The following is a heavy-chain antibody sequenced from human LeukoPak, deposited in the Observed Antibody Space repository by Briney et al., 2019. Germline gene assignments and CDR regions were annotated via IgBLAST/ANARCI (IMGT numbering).Heavy chain of an antibody. J-gene: IGHJ4*02. V-gene: IGHV3-20*04. Sequence: GGSLRLSCAASGFTFYDYGMSWVREAPGKGLEWVSGINWNGDNTVYGDSVKGRFTISRDNAKNSLYLQMNSLRAEDTALYYCARSRANYDYVWGSLNYWGQGTLVTVSS. CDR3: ARSRANYDYVWGSLNY. D-gene: IGHD3-16*01. CDR2: INWNGDNT. CDR1: GFTFYDYG.